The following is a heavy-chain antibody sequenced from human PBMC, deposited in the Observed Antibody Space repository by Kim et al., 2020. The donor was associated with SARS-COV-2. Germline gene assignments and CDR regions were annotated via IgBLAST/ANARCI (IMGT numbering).Heavy chain of an antibody. CDR1: GFTFSSYN. CDR2: IISSGTTT. J-gene: IGHJ4*02. D-gene: IGHD3-10*01. V-gene: IGHV3-48*02. Sequence: GGSLRLSCAASGFTFSSYNMNWVRQAPGKGLEWIAYIISSGTTTHYSDSVKGRFTISRDDGKNSLFLQMSSLRDEDTAVYYCARDPTPDFGIDYRGQGTL. CDR3: ARDPTPDFGIDY.